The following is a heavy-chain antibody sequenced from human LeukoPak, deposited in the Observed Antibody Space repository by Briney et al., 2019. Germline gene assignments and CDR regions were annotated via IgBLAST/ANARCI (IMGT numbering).Heavy chain of an antibody. CDR1: GGSISTYY. Sequence: SETLSLTCTVSGGSISTYYWSWVRQPPGKGLEGIGCIYDLGSTNYNPSLKSRISISVDTSKNQFSLKLSSVTAADTAVYYCARRGGAYSFDQWGQGTLVTVSS. J-gene: IGHJ4*02. D-gene: IGHD4-11*01. CDR3: ARRGGAYSFDQ. CDR2: IYDLGST. V-gene: IGHV4-59*08.